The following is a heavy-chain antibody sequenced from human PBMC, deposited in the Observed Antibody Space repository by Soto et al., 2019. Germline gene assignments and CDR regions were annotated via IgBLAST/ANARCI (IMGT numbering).Heavy chain of an antibody. CDR1: GFTFGDYA. CDR3: TSPGYSGYGGSYGMDV. Sequence: GGSLRLSCTASGFTFGDYAMSWFRQAPGKGLEWVGFIRSKAYGGTTEYAASVKGRFTISRDDSKSIAYLQMNSLKTEDTAVYYCTSPGYSGYGGSYGMDVWGQGTTVTVSS. J-gene: IGHJ6*02. CDR2: IRSKAYGGTT. D-gene: IGHD5-12*01. V-gene: IGHV3-49*03.